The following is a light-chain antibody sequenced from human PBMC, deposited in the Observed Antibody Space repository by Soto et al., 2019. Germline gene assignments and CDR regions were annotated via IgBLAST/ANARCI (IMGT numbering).Light chain of an antibody. J-gene: IGKJ4*01. CDR2: DVS. Sequence: EVVLTQSPGTLSLSPGETAALSCRASQSLSSNYLAWYQQKPGQAPRLLIYDVSSRATGIPDRFSGSGSGTDFTLTISRLEPEDFAVYYCQQYGTSPEITFGGGTKVEIE. CDR3: QQYGTSPEIT. V-gene: IGKV3-20*01. CDR1: QSLSSNY.